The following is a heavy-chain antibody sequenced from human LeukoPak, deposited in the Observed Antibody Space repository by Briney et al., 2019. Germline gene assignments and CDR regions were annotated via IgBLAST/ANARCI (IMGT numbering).Heavy chain of an antibody. V-gene: IGHV1-24*01. CDR3: ATSHSGSYSAFDY. Sequence: ASVKVSCKVSGYTLTELSMHWVRQAPGKGLEWMGGFDPEDGETIYAQKFQGRVTMTEDTSTDTAYMELSNLRSEDTAVYYCATSHSGSYSAFDYWGQGTLVTVSS. CDR1: GYTLTELS. J-gene: IGHJ4*02. D-gene: IGHD1-26*01. CDR2: FDPEDGET.